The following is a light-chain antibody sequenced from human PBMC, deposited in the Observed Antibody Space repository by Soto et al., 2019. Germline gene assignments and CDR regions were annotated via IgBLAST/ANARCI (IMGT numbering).Light chain of an antibody. Sequence: QSALTQPASVSGSPGQSITIPCTGTSNDIGGYNYVSWYQQHPGKVPKLMIFDVSYRSSGISDRFSGSKSGNTASLTISGLQPEDEADYYCSSYGASSTLFGGGTKLTVL. J-gene: IGLJ2*01. V-gene: IGLV2-14*03. CDR1: SNDIGGYNY. CDR3: SSYGASSTL. CDR2: DVS.